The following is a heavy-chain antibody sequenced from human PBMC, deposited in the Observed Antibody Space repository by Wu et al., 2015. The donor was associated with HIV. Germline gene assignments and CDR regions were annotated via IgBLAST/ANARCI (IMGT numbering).Heavy chain of an antibody. CDR1: GGSFSNNA. J-gene: IGHJ2*01. CDR3: ATVYDTRGSSPGEWYLDL. V-gene: IGHV1-69*01. D-gene: IGHD3-22*01. Sequence: QVQLVQSGAEVKKPGASVKVSCTASGGSFSNNAISWVRQAPGQGLEWMGGSIPIFGKAKYAQKFQGRVTITTDESTNTAYMEVSSLTSEDTATYYCATVYDTRGSSPGEWYLDLWGRGTLVTVSS. CDR2: SIPIFGKA.